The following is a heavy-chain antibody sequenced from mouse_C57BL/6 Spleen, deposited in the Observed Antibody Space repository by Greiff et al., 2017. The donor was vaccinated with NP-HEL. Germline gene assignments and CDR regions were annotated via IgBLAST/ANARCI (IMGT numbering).Heavy chain of an antibody. D-gene: IGHD1-1*01. CDR1: GYSITSGYY. CDR3: ARQVLRWYFDV. CDR2: ISYDGSN. V-gene: IGHV3-6*01. Sequence: ESGPGLVKPSQSLSLTCSVTGYSITSGYYWNWIRQFPGNKLEWMGYISYDGSNNYNPSLKNRISITRDTSKNQFFLKLNSVTTEDTATYYCARQVLRWYFDVWGTGTTVTVSS. J-gene: IGHJ1*03.